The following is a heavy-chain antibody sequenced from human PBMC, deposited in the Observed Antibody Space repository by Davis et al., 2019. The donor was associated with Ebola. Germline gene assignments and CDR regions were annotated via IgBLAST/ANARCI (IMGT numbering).Heavy chain of an antibody. Sequence: GGSLRLSCAASGFTSSSYGMHWVRQPPGKGLEWVAVISYDGSNKYYADSVKGRFTISRDNSKNTLYLQMNSLRAEDTAVYYCAKDVAYCSGGSCYSYGMDVWGQGTTVTVSS. J-gene: IGHJ6*02. CDR3: AKDVAYCSGGSCYSYGMDV. V-gene: IGHV3-30*18. D-gene: IGHD2-15*01. CDR1: GFTSSSYG. CDR2: ISYDGSNK.